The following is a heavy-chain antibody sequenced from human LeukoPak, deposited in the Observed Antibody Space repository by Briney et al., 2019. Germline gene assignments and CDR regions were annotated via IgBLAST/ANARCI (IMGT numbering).Heavy chain of an antibody. CDR1: GVTFSSYA. V-gene: IGHV3-23*01. Sequence: PGGSLRLSCAASGVTFSSYALSWVRQAPGKGLEWVSAISGGGDSTFYADAVKGRFTVSRDNFNNMLYLQMNSLRDEDTAVYYCARDLSLRDYDSSGYKDYWGQGTLVTVSS. CDR2: ISGGGDST. CDR3: ARDLSLRDYDSSGYKDY. D-gene: IGHD3-22*01. J-gene: IGHJ4*02.